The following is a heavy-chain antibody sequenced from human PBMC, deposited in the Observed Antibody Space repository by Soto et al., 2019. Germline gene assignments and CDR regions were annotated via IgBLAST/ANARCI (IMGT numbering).Heavy chain of an antibody. J-gene: IGHJ4*02. CDR3: ARHVRRYYFDY. CDR1: GGSISSSSYY. Sequence: SETLSLTCTVSGGSISSSSYYWGWIRQPPGKGLEWIGSIYYSGSTYYNPSLKSRVTISVDTSKNQFSLKLSSVTTADTAVYYCARHVRRYYFDYWGQGTLVTVSS. V-gene: IGHV4-39*01. CDR2: IYYSGST.